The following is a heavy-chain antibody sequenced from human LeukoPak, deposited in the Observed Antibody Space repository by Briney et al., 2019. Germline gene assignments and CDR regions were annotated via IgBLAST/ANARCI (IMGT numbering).Heavy chain of an antibody. V-gene: IGHV3-33*06. CDR3: AKDRSCTNNICHGDFDY. Sequence: GPSLRPSWAPAAPTFSTYGMQCVRPAPGNGMEWVAVIWLDGSNKYYADSVKGRFTIARDNSKNTLYLQMNSLRAEDTAVYYCAKDRSCTNNICHGDFDYWGQGTLVTVSS. CDR1: APTFSTYG. CDR2: IWLDGSNK. J-gene: IGHJ4*02. D-gene: IGHD2-8*01.